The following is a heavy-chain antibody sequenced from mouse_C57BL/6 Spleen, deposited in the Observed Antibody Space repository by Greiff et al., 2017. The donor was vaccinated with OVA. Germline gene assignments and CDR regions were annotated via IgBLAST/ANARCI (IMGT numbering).Heavy chain of an antibody. V-gene: IGHV1-72*01. D-gene: IGHD2-5*01. CDR1: GYTFTSYW. Sequence: QVQLQQPGAELVKPGASVKLSCKASGYTFTSYWMHWVKQRPGRGLEWIGRIDPNSGGTKYNEKFKSKATLTVDKPSSTAYMQLSSLTSEDSAVYYCARWGAYSNYESYYAMDYWGQGTSVTVSS. CDR3: ARWGAYSNYESYYAMDY. J-gene: IGHJ4*01. CDR2: IDPNSGGT.